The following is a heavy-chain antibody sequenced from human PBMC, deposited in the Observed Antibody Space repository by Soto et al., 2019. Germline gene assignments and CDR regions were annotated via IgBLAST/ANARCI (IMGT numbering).Heavy chain of an antibody. D-gene: IGHD4-17*01. Sequence: GGSLRLSCAASGFTFSSYGMHWVRQAPGKGLEWVAVISYDGSNKYYADSVKGRFTISRDNSKNTLYLQMNSLRAEDTAVYYCANWDDYGDYLYFQHWGQGTLVTSPQ. CDR2: ISYDGSNK. CDR3: ANWDDYGDYLYFQH. V-gene: IGHV3-30*18. J-gene: IGHJ1*01. CDR1: GFTFSSYG.